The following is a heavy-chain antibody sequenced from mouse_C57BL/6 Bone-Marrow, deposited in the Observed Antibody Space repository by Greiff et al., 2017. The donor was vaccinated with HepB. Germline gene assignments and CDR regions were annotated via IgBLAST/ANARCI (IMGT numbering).Heavy chain of an antibody. V-gene: IGHV5-15*01. CDR1: GFTFSDYG. J-gene: IGHJ3*01. CDR3: ARRGAY. Sequence: EVKLMESGGGLVQPGGSLKLSCAASGFTFSDYGMAWVRQAPRKGPEWVAFISNLAYSIYYADTVTGRFTISRENAKNTLYLEMSSLRSEDTAMYYCARRGAYWGQGTLVTVSA. CDR2: ISNLAYSI.